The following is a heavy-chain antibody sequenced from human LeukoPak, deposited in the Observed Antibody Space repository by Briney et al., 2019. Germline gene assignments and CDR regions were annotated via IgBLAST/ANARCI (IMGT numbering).Heavy chain of an antibody. CDR3: ARSLTTGIDWFDP. CDR1: GDSISNYY. J-gene: IGHJ5*02. Sequence: PSETLSLTCTVSGDSISNYYWSWIRQPPGKGLEWIGCVYYSGCSNYDPSLKSRVTISLDTSKNQFSLRLNSVTAADTAVYYCARSLTTGIDWFDPWGQGTLVTVSS. V-gene: IGHV4-59*08. D-gene: IGHD4/OR15-4a*01. CDR2: VYYSGCS.